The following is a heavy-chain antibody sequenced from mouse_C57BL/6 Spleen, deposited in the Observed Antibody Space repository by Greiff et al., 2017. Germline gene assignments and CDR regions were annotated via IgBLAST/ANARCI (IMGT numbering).Heavy chain of an antibody. Sequence: VQLVESGAELVRPGASVTLSCKASGYTFTDYEMHWVKQTPVHGLEWIGAIDPETGGTAYNQKFKGKAILTADKSSSTAYMELRSLTSEDSAVYYCTRGPAWFAYWGQGTLVTVSA. J-gene: IGHJ3*01. V-gene: IGHV1-15*01. CDR3: TRGPAWFAY. CDR1: GYTFTDYE. CDR2: IDPETGGT.